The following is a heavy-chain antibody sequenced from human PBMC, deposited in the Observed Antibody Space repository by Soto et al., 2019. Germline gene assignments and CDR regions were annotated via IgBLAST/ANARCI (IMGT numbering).Heavy chain of an antibody. CDR3: ARGVGIAVAGLFDY. CDR1: GGTFSSYA. J-gene: IGHJ4*02. CDR2: IIPIFGTA. D-gene: IGHD6-19*01. V-gene: IGHV1-69*12. Sequence: QVQLVQSGAEVKKPGSSVKVSCKASGGTFSSYAISWVRQAPGQGLEWMGGIIPIFGTANYAQKFQGRVTITADESTRTAYQELSSLRSEDTAVYYWARGVGIAVAGLFDYWGQGTLVTVSS.